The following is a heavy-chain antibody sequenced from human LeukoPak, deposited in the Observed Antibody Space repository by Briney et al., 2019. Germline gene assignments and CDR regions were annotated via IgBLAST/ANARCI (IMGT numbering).Heavy chain of an antibody. Sequence: GGSLRLSCAASGFTFSDSGMHWVRQASGKGLEWVGHIRSKADSYATVYAASVKGKFTITRDDSENAAYLQMNSLKTEDTAVYYCATFPSGSWSAYWGQGTLVTVSS. D-gene: IGHD1-26*01. J-gene: IGHJ4*02. CDR3: ATFPSGSWSAY. CDR2: IRSKADSYAT. CDR1: GFTFSDSG. V-gene: IGHV3-73*01.